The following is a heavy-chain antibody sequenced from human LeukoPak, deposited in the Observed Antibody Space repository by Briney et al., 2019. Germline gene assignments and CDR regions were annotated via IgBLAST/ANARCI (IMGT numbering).Heavy chain of an antibody. J-gene: IGHJ6*02. Sequence: ASVKVSCKVSGYTLTELSMHWVRQAPGQGLEWMGWISAYNGNTNYAQKLQGRVTMTTDTSTSTAYMELRSLRSDDTAVYYCARDCSSTSCYLGGADYYYYYGMDVWGQGTTVTVSS. CDR3: ARDCSSTSCYLGGADYYYYYGMDV. D-gene: IGHD2-2*01. V-gene: IGHV1-18*01. CDR1: GYTLTELS. CDR2: ISAYNGNT.